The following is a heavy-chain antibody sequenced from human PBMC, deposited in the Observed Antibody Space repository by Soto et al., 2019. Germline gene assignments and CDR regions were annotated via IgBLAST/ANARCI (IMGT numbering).Heavy chain of an antibody. Sequence: PGGSLRLSCTASGFTFGDYAISWGRQAPGKGLEWVGFIRSKAYGGTTEYAASVKGRFTISRDDSKSIAYLQMNSLKTEDTAVYYCTRAFSAWPSDYWGQGTLVTVSS. CDR3: TRAFSAWPSDY. V-gene: IGHV3-49*04. D-gene: IGHD6-19*01. CDR2: IRSKAYGGTT. J-gene: IGHJ4*02. CDR1: GFTFGDYA.